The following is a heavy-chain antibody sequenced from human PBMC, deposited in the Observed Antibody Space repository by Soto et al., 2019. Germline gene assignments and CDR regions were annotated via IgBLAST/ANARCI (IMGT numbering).Heavy chain of an antibody. CDR2: KNPHSGKT. V-gene: IGHV1-8*01. CDR1: GYTFSSYD. D-gene: IGHD2-2*01. Sequence: ASVKVSCKASGYTFSSYDINWVRQATGQGLEWMGWKNPHSGKTAYAQKFQDRVTMTRDTSISTAYIELSSLRSEDTAVYYCARRIVPAAAGIGMDVWGQGTTVTVSS. J-gene: IGHJ6*02. CDR3: ARRIVPAAAGIGMDV.